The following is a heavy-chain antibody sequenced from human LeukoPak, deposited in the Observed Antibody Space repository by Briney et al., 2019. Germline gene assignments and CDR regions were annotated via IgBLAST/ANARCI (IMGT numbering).Heavy chain of an antibody. CDR1: GFTFNNYW. CDR3: AKDFSGSYYFDY. Sequence: PGGSLRLSCVASGFTFNNYWMDWVRQAPGKGLEWVASIKPDGSQKDYVDSVKGRFTISRDNSKNTLYLQMNSLRAEDTAVYYCAKDFSGSYYFDYWGQGTLVTVSS. J-gene: IGHJ4*02. D-gene: IGHD1-26*01. CDR2: IKPDGSQK. V-gene: IGHV3-7*03.